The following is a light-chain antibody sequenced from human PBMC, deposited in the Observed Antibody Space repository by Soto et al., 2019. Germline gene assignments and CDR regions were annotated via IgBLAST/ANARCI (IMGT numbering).Light chain of an antibody. Sequence: EIVLTQSPATLSLSPWERATLSCRASQSVSSNLAWYQQKPGQAPRLLIYGASTRATGIPARFSGSGSGIEFTLTISSLQSEDFAVYYCQQYNNWPPITFGQGTRLEIK. CDR3: QQYNNWPPIT. CDR2: GAS. CDR1: QSVSSN. J-gene: IGKJ5*01. V-gene: IGKV3-15*01.